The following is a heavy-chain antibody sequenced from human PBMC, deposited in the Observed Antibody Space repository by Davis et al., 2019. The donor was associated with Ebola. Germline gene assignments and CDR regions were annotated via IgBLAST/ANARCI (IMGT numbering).Heavy chain of an antibody. CDR3: WLVSVVYGGNFDY. V-gene: IGHV3-23*01. D-gene: IGHD4-23*01. CDR1: GFTFSSYA. Sequence: PGGSLRLSCAASGFTFSSYAMSWVRQAPGKGLEWVSAISGSGGSTYYADSVKGRFTISRDNSKNTLYLQMNSLRAEDTAVYYCWLVSVVYGGNFDYWGQGTLVTVSS. J-gene: IGHJ4*02. CDR2: ISGSGGST.